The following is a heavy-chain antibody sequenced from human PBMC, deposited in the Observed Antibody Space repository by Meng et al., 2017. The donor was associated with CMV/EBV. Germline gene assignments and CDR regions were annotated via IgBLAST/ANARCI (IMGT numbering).Heavy chain of an antibody. V-gene: IGHV4-4*07. CDR1: GGYVSSND. CDR3: ARVLRWNGVIDY. J-gene: IGHJ4*02. Sequence: QGQWKGAGPVLVKPAEPLSLTCTLSGGYVSSNDESWIRQPAGKGREWVGHIYTSGINKHNPSRKNRVTMSVDTSKNQFSLKLSSVTAADSAVYYCARVLRWNGVIDYWGQGTLVTVPS. CDR2: IYTSGIN. D-gene: IGHD4-23*01.